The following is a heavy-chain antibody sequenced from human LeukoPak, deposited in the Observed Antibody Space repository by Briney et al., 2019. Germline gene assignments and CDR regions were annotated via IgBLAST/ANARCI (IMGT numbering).Heavy chain of an antibody. Sequence: GGSLRLSCAVSGFTFSRYGMHWVRQAPGKRLEWLAVMSSDGGDIYYADSVKGRFTVSRDNSKNTLYLQMNSLRAEDTAVYYCSKTIAVADPTDYWGQGTLVTVSS. J-gene: IGHJ4*02. CDR2: MSSDGGDI. CDR1: GFTFSRYG. V-gene: IGHV3-30*18. CDR3: SKTIAVADPTDY. D-gene: IGHD6-19*01.